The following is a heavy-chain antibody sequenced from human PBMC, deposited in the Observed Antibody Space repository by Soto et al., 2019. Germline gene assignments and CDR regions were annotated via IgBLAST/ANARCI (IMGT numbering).Heavy chain of an antibody. D-gene: IGHD1-1*01. Sequence: QVQLVESGGGVVQPGRSLRLSCAASGFTLSDYGMHWVRQAPGKGLEWVAMISHDGTTKYWADSEKGRFTISRDNSKNALYLQMNSLRAEDTAVYYCAKDRRDGEYNSVYDFWGQGALVTVS. CDR1: GFTLSDYG. CDR2: ISHDGTTK. V-gene: IGHV3-30*18. CDR3: AKDRRDGEYNSVYDF. J-gene: IGHJ4*02.